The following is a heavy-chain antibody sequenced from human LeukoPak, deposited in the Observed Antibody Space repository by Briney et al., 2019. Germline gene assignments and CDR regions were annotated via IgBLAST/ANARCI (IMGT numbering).Heavy chain of an antibody. V-gene: IGHV5-51*01. CDR1: GYSFTSYW. D-gene: IGHD1-26*01. J-gene: IGHJ4*02. Sequence: GESLQISCKVSGYSFTSYWIGWVRQMPGKGLEWMGLIYPGDSDTRYSPSFQGQVTISADKSISTAYLQWSSLKASDTAMYYCARAPAVRGVGAAGGSDYWGQGTLVTVSS. CDR2: IYPGDSDT. CDR3: ARAPAVRGVGAAGGSDY.